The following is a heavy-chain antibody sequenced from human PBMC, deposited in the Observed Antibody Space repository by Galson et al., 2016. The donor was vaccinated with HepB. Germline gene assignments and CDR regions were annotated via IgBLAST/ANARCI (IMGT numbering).Heavy chain of an antibody. CDR3: AHGNGGSNIFTCFYSPFDY. V-gene: IGHV2-5*02. J-gene: IGHJ4*02. D-gene: IGHD3-9*01. CDR1: GFSLSTSGEA. CDR2: IFWDDDA. Sequence: PALVTPTQTLTLTRTFSGFSLSTSGEAVAWIRQPPGKALEWLALIFWDDDARYSPSVKSRLTITRDTSKNQVVLRMTNMDPLDTATYYCAHGNGGSNIFTCFYSPFDYWGQGSLVTVSS.